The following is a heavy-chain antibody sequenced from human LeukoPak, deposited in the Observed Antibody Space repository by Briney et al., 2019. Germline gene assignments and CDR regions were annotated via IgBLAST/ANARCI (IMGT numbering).Heavy chain of an antibody. D-gene: IGHD6-13*01. CDR2: INHSGST. CDR3: AVSSSWYSDAFDI. V-gene: IGHV4-34*01. CDR1: GGSFSGYY. J-gene: IGHJ3*02. Sequence: SETLSLTCAVYGGSFSGYYWSWIRQPPGKGLEWIGEINHSGSTNYNPSLKSRVTISVGTSKNQFSLKLSSVTAADTAVYYCAVSSSWYSDAFDIWGQGTMVTVSS.